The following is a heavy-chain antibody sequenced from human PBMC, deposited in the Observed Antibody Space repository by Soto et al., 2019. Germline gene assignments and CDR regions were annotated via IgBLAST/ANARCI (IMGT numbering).Heavy chain of an antibody. Sequence: EVQLVESGGGLIQPGGSLRLSCAASGFTVSSNYMSWVRQAPGKGLEWVSVIYSGDTTYYADSVKDGFTISRDHSKNTLYLQVNSGRGVDTAVYYCARDLRTRYGIAVWGQGTTVTGSS. J-gene: IGHJ6*02. CDR2: IYSGDTT. CDR3: ARDLRTRYGIAV. V-gene: IGHV3-53*01. CDR1: GFTVSSNY.